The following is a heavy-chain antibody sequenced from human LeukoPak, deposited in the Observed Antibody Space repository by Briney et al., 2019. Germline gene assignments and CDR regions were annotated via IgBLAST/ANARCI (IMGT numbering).Heavy chain of an antibody. J-gene: IGHJ4*02. V-gene: IGHV3-7*01. CDR1: GFTFNNYW. CDR3: GRDGTEYYFDY. CDR2: INQDGSEK. D-gene: IGHD6-13*01. Sequence: GGSLRLSCAASGFTFNNYWMDWVRQVPGKGLEWVADINQDGSEKYYVDSVKGRFTISRDNAKNSLFLQMNSLRAEDTAVYYCGRDGTEYYFDYWGQGTLVTVSS.